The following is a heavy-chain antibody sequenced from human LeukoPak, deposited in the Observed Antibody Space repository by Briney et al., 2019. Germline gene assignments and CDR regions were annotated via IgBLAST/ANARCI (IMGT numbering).Heavy chain of an antibody. CDR3: ARDGVAAAKIIAFDI. J-gene: IGHJ3*02. CDR2: TWYDGSNK. CDR1: GFLYKRCH. V-gene: IGHV3-33*08. D-gene: IGHD6-13*01. Sequence: GGPLTLLCAAWGFLYKRCHEHGLPGSPDRALVGVAFTWYDGSNKYYADSVKGRFTISRDNSKNTLYLQMNSLRAEDTAVYYCARDGVAAAKIIAFDIWGQGKMVTVSS.